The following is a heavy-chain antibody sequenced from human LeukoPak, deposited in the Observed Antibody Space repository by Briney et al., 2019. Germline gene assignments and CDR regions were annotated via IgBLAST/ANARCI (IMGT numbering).Heavy chain of an antibody. CDR2: ISGSGGST. CDR1: GFTFSSYA. V-gene: IGHV3-23*01. J-gene: IGHJ4*02. CDR3: AKDRDYGSGSYYRGRDGDFDY. D-gene: IGHD3-10*01. Sequence: GGSLRLSCAASGFTFSSYAMSWVRQAPGKGLEWVSTISGSGGSTYYADSVKGRFTISRDNSKNTLYLQMNSLRAEDTAVYYCAKDRDYGSGSYYRGRDGDFDYWGQGTLVTVSS.